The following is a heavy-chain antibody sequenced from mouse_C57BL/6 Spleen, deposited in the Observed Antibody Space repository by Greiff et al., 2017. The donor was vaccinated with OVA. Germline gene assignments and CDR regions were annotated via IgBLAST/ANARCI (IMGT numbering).Heavy chain of an antibody. CDR2: INPGSGGT. CDR1: GYAFTNYL. V-gene: IGHV1-54*01. J-gene: IGHJ2*01. CDR3: ARGIYYGTSYYFDY. Sequence: QVHVKQSGAELVRPGTSVKVSCKASGYAFTNYLIEWVKQRPGQGLEWIGVINPGSGGTNYNEKFKGKATLTADKSSSTAYMQLSSLTSEDSAVYFCARGIYYGTSYYFDYWGQGTTLTVSS. D-gene: IGHD2-1*01.